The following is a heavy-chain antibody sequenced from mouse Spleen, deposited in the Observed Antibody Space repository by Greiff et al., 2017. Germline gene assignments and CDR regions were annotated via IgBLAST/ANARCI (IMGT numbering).Heavy chain of an antibody. CDR3: ARSTMITTGAMDY. Sequence: VQLQQSGPGLVAPSQSLSITCTVSGFSLTSYGVDWVRQSPGKGLEWLGVIWGGGSTNYNSALKSRLSISKDNSKSQVFLKMNSLQTDDTAMYYCARSTMITTGAMDYWGQGTSVTVSS. V-gene: IGHV2-6*01. CDR2: IWGGGST. CDR1: GFSLTSYG. D-gene: IGHD2-4*01. J-gene: IGHJ4*01.